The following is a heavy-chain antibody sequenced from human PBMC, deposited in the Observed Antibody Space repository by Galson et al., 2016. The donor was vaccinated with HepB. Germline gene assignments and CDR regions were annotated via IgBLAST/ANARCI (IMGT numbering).Heavy chain of an antibody. CDR2: IRGTGDRR. CDR3: ATSNSYGYVH. J-gene: IGHJ4*02. D-gene: IGHD5-18*01. CDR1: GFTFSTHA. V-gene: IGHV3-23*01. Sequence: SLRLSCAASGFTFSTHAMSWVRQAPGKGLEWVSAIRGTGDRRDYADSVKGRFTISRDNLKNTVHLQMDSLRAEDTARYYCATSNSYGYVHWGQGALVTVSS.